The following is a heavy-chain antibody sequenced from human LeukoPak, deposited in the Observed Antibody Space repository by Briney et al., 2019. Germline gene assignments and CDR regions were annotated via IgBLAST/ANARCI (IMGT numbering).Heavy chain of an antibody. Sequence: SETLSLTCAVYGGSFSGYYWSWIRQPPGKGLEWIGEINHSGSTNYNPSLKSRVTISVDTSKNQFSLKLSSVTAADTAVYYCAREVWFGELPKHAFDIWGQGTMVTVSS. CDR2: INHSGST. CDR1: GGSFSGYY. CDR3: AREVWFGELPKHAFDI. D-gene: IGHD3-10*01. V-gene: IGHV4-34*01. J-gene: IGHJ3*02.